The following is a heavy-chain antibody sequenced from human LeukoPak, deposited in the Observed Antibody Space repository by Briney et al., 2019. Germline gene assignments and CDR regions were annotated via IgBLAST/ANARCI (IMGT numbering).Heavy chain of an antibody. CDR1: GFTFSSYA. V-gene: IGHV3-23*01. CDR2: ISGSGATT. D-gene: IGHD2-15*01. CDR3: AKAPNSGGNCYDASDV. J-gene: IGHJ3*01. Sequence: PGGSLRLSCAVSGFTFSSYAMSWVRQAPGKGLEWVSAISGSGATTYYTDSAKGRFTISRDNSKITLYLQMDSLRAEDTAMYYCAKAPNSGGNCYDASDVWGQGTMVTVSS.